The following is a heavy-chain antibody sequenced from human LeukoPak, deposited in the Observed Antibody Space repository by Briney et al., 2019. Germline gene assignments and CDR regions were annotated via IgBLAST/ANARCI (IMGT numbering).Heavy chain of an antibody. CDR3: AKGIRGYSYGFDY. CDR2: ISSSSSYI. D-gene: IGHD5-18*01. Sequence: NSGGSLRLSCAASGFTFSSYSMNWVRQAPGKGLEWVSSISSSSSYIYYADSVKGRFTISRDNAKNSLYRQMNSLRAEDTAVYYCAKGIRGYSYGFDYWGQGTLVTVSS. V-gene: IGHV3-21*01. CDR1: GFTFSSYS. J-gene: IGHJ4*02.